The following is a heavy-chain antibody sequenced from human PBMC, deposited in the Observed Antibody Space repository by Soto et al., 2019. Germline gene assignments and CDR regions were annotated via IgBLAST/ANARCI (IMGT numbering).Heavy chain of an antibody. CDR3: ARGSKGIPMIVGVRGYYYGMDV. Sequence: ASVKVSCKASGYTFTSYDINWVRQATGQGLEWMGWMNPNSGNTGYAQKFQGRVTMTRNTSISTAYMELSSLRSEDTAVYYCARGSKGIPMIVGVRGYYYGMDVWGQGTTVTVS. CDR2: MNPNSGNT. D-gene: IGHD3-22*01. CDR1: GYTFTSYD. J-gene: IGHJ6*02. V-gene: IGHV1-8*01.